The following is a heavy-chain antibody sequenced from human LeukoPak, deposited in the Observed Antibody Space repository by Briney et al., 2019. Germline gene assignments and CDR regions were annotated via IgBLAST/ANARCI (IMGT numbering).Heavy chain of an antibody. CDR2: ISSDGSNK. CDR1: GFSFYDYG. CDR3: AKSSYDTSGHYYVGN. V-gene: IGHV3-30*18. J-gene: IGHJ4*02. Sequence: GRSLRLSCAASGFSFYDYGMHWVRQAPGKGLEWVAVISSDGSNKYYADSVRGRFTISRDNSKNTLYLQMSGLRAEDTAVYYCAKSSYDTSGHYYVGNWGQGTLVTVSS. D-gene: IGHD3-22*01.